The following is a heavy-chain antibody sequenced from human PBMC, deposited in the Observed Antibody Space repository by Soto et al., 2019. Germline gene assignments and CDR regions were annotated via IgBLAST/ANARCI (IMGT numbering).Heavy chain of an antibody. CDR1: GYSFTSYW. Sequence: LKISCKGSGYSFTSYWIGWVRQMPGKGLEWMGIIYPGDSDTRYSPSFQGQVTISADKSISTAYLQWSSLKASDTAMYYCARQGGYSGYDHPFDYWGQGTLVTVSS. V-gene: IGHV5-51*01. CDR2: IYPGDSDT. CDR3: ARQGGYSGYDHPFDY. J-gene: IGHJ4*02. D-gene: IGHD5-12*01.